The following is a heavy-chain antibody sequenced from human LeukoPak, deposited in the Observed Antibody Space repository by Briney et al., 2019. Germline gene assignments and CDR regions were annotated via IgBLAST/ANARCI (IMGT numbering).Heavy chain of an antibody. CDR2: IYSGGRT. CDR1: GFTIRSNY. V-gene: IGHV3-53*05. CDR3: AIGPHKHLGPYSSAWDGGDY. D-gene: IGHD6-19*01. Sequence: GGSLRLSCAVSGFTIRSNYMSWVRQAPGKGLEWVSDIYSGGRTFYADSVKGRFTISRDKSKSTLYLQMDSLTPEDTAIYYCAIGPHKHLGPYSSAWDGGDYWGQGTLVIVSS. J-gene: IGHJ4*02.